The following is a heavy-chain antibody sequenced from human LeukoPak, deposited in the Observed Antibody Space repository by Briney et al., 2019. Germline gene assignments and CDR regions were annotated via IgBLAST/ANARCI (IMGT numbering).Heavy chain of an antibody. CDR3: ARDTHYYDSSGP. D-gene: IGHD3-22*01. CDR2: IYYSGST. Sequence: SETLSLTCTVSGGSISSSSSYWGWIRQPPGKGLEWIGCIYYSGSTRDNPSLKSRVTISVDTSKNQFSLKLSSVTAADTAVYYCARDTHYYDSSGPWGQGTLVTVSS. CDR1: GGSISSSSSY. J-gene: IGHJ5*02. V-gene: IGHV4-39*07.